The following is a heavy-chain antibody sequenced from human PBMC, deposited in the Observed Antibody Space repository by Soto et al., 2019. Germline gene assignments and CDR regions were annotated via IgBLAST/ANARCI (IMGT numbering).Heavy chain of an antibody. CDR3: ASRYGDNDELLDY. D-gene: IGHD2-21*02. Sequence: PGESLKISCKGSGYTFTNYWIAWVRQMPGKGLEWMGRIDPSDSYTNYSPSFQGHVTILADKSINTAYLQWSSLKASDTAMYYCASRYGDNDELLDYWGQGTLVTVSS. J-gene: IGHJ4*02. CDR2: IDPSDSYT. V-gene: IGHV5-10-1*01. CDR1: GYTFTNYW.